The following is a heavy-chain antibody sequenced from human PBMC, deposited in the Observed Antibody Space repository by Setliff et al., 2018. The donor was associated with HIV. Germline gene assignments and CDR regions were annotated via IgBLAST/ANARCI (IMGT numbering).Heavy chain of an antibody. Sequence: PSETLSLTCAVYGGSFSGYYWSWIRHSPGKGLEWIGEINLNGNTNYNPSPKSRVTISLDTSKNQFSLKLNSVTAADTAVYYCATIGGGTGNWIIDYWGQGTPVTVSS. V-gene: IGHV4-34*01. CDR2: INLNGNT. CDR3: ATIGGGTGNWIIDY. D-gene: IGHD1-1*01. J-gene: IGHJ4*02. CDR1: GGSFSGYY.